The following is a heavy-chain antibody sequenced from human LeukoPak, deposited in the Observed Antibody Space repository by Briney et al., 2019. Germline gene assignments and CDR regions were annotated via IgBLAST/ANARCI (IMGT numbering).Heavy chain of an antibody. Sequence: ASVKVSCKASGYTFTSYGISWERQAPGQGLEWMGWISANNGNTNYAQKLQGRVTMTTDTSTSKAYMELRSLRSDGTAVYCCAREQDGIYWFDPWGQGTLVTVSS. CDR1: GYTFTSYG. CDR2: ISANNGNT. D-gene: IGHD5-24*01. J-gene: IGHJ5*02. V-gene: IGHV1-18*01. CDR3: AREQDGIYWFDP.